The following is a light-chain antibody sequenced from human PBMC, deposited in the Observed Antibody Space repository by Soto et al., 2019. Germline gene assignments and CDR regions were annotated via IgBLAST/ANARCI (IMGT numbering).Light chain of an antibody. CDR1: QGVSRK. CDR3: QQYHTWPIT. V-gene: IGKV3-15*01. CDR2: GAS. Sequence: EIVMTQSPATLSVAPGERVTLSCRASQGVSRKLAWYQHKSGQAPRLLISGASAGDTGIPARFSGSGSGTEFTLTISSLQSEDCAIYYCQQYHTWPITFGGGHHGGDQT. J-gene: IGKJ4*01.